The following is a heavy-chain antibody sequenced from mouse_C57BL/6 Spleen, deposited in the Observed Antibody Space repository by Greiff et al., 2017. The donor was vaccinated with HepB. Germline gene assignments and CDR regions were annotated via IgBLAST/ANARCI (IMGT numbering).Heavy chain of an antibody. Sequence: EVQGVESGGGLVQPGGSLSLSCAASGFTFTDYYMSWVRQPPGKALEWLGFIRNKANGYTTEYSASVKGRFTISRDNSQSILYLQMNALRAEDSATYYWARSIYYGNYGGYFDVWGTGTTVTVSS. CDR2: IRNKANGYTT. CDR3: ARSIYYGNYGGYFDV. J-gene: IGHJ1*03. V-gene: IGHV7-3*01. D-gene: IGHD2-1*01. CDR1: GFTFTDYY.